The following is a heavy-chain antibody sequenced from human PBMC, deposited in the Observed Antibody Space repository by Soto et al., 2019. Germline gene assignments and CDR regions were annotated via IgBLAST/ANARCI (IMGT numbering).Heavy chain of an antibody. Sequence: EVQLLESGGGLVQPGGSLRLSCAASGFTFSSYAMRWVRQAPVKGLEWVSAISGSGGSTYYADSVKGRFTISRDNSKNTLYLQMNSLRAEYTPVYYCARRGSGSYYDYWVQGTLVTVSS. J-gene: IGHJ4*02. CDR3: ARRGSGSYYDY. D-gene: IGHD1-26*01. V-gene: IGHV3-23*01. CDR2: ISGSGGST. CDR1: GFTFSSYA.